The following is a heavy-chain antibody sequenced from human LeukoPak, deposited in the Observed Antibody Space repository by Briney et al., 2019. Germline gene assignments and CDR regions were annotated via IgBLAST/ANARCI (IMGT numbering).Heavy chain of an antibody. CDR2: IYYAGNT. D-gene: IGHD4-17*01. Sequence: KSSETLSLTCTVSGGSISSYFWSWIRQPPGKALEWIGYIYYAGNTKYSPSLKGRVTISVDTSKNQFSLRLSSVTAADTAVYYCARHVSVTPWYFDLWGRGTLVTVSS. CDR1: GGSISSYF. CDR3: ARHVSVTPWYFDL. V-gene: IGHV4-59*08. J-gene: IGHJ2*01.